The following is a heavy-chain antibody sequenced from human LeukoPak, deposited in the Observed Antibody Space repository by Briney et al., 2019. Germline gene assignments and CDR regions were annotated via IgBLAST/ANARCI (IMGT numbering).Heavy chain of an antibody. D-gene: IGHD1-20*01. CDR1: GFTFSDYY. CDR2: TATDGSST. V-gene: IGHV3-74*01. Sequence: GGSLRLSCAASGFTFSDYYMSWIRQAPGKGLEWVARTATDGSSTSYAVSVKGRFTISRDNAKNTLFLQMISLSVEDTAVYFCASAPYNWNERLDFWGQGTLVTVSS. J-gene: IGHJ4*02. CDR3: ASAPYNWNERLDF.